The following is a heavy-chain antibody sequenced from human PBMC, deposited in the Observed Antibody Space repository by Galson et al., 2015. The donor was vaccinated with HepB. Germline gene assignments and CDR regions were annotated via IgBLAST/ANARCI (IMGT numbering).Heavy chain of an antibody. D-gene: IGHD6-13*01. CDR3: ARSVWYSSSWYPYYFDY. J-gene: IGHJ4*02. CDR1: GFTFDDYA. V-gene: IGHV3-9*03. Sequence: SLRLSCAASGFTFDDYAMHWVRQAPGKGLEWVSGISWNSGSIGYADSVKGRFTISRDNSKNTLYLQMGSLRAEDMAVYYCARSVWYSSSWYPYYFDYWGQGTLVTVSS. CDR2: ISWNSGSI.